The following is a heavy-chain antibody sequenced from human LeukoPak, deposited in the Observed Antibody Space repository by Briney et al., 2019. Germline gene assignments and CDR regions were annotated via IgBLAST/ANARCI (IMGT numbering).Heavy chain of an antibody. D-gene: IGHD6-19*01. V-gene: IGHV1-18*01. CDR2: ISAYNGNT. J-gene: IGHJ5*02. CDR1: GYTFTSYG. Sequence: ASVKVSCKASGYTFTSYGISWVRQAPGQGLEWMGWISAYNGNTNYAQKLQGRVTMTTDTPTSTAYMELRSLRSDDTAVYYCAREYGYSSGWYHLDPWGQGTLVTVSS. CDR3: AREYGYSSGWYHLDP.